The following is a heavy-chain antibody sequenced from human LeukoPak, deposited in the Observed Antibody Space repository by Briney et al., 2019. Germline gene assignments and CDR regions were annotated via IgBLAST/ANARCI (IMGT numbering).Heavy chain of an antibody. CDR3: ARVWFGETNYGMDV. CDR1: GYTFTGYY. Sequence: ASVKVSCKSSGYTFTGYYMHWVRPAPGQGLEWMGWISAYNGNTNYAQKLQGRVTMTTDTSTSTDYMELRSLRSDDTAVYYCARVWFGETNYGMDVWGQGTTVTVSS. J-gene: IGHJ6*02. D-gene: IGHD3-10*01. V-gene: IGHV1-18*04. CDR2: ISAYNGNT.